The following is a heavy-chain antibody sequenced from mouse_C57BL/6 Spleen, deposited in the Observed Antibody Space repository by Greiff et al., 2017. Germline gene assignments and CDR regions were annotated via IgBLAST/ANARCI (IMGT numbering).Heavy chain of an antibody. J-gene: IGHJ2*01. CDR3: ARGLGFFFDY. Sequence: VQLQQPGAELVMPGASVKLSCKASGYTFTSYWMHWVKQRPGQGLEWIGEIDPSDSYTNYNQKFKGKSTLTVDKSSSTAYMHLSSLTSEDSAVYYCARGLGFFFDYWGQGTTLTVSS. D-gene: IGHD3-3*01. CDR1: GYTFTSYW. V-gene: IGHV1-69*01. CDR2: IDPSDSYT.